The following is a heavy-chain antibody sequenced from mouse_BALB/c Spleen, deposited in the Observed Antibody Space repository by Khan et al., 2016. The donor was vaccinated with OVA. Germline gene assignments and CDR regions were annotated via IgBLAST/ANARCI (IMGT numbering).Heavy chain of an antibody. D-gene: IGHD2-10*01. CDR1: GYTFTSYT. J-gene: IGHJ3*01. V-gene: IGHV1-4*01. CDR2: INPSNTYT. CDR3: SRVGPYDGNSEAWFAY. Sequence: QVQLQQSGAELARPGASVKMSCKASGYTFTSYTIYWVKQRPGQGLEWIGYINPSNTYTNYNQKFRDKATLTADKSSRTAYIQLSSLTSEDSAVXYCSRVGPYDGNSEAWFAYWGQGTLVTVSA.